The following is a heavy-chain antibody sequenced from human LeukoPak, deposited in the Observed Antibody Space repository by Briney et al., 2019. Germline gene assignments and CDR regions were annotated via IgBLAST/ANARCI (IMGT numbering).Heavy chain of an antibody. CDR2: IYPGDADT. CDR1: GYSFTSYW. V-gene: IGHV5-51*01. J-gene: IGHJ3*02. D-gene: IGHD3-3*01. CDR3: ARTPYYDFWSGYYLFVGDAFDI. Sequence: GESLKISCKGSGYSFTSYWIGWVRQMPGKGLEWMWIIYPGDADTRYSPSFQGHVTISADKSITTAYLQWSSLKASDTAMYYCARTPYYDFWSGYYLFVGDAFDIWGQGTMVTVSS.